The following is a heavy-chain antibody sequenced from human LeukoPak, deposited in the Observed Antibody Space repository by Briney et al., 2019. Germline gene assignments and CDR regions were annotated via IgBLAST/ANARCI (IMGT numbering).Heavy chain of an antibody. CDR3: AKANYDILTGYSD. CDR1: GFTFSSYG. J-gene: IGHJ4*02. CDR2: ISCDGSNK. Sequence: GGSLRLSCAASGFTFSSYGLHWVGQAPGKGLEWVAVISCDGSNKYYADSVKGRFTISRDNSKNTLYLQMNSLRAEDTAVYYCAKANYDILTGYSDWGQGTLVTVSS. V-gene: IGHV3-30*18. D-gene: IGHD3-9*01.